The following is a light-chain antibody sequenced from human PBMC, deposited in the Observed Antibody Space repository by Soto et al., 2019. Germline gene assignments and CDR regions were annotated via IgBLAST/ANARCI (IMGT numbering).Light chain of an antibody. CDR1: QTVNSSY. J-gene: IGKJ2*01. Sequence: EVVLTQSPGTLSLSPGERATLSCRASQTVNSSYLAWYQQKPGQAPRLLIYSASSRATDIPDRFSGSGSGRDLTVTSSRLEPEDLQVYDCQRYGISPPKYTFGQGTKLEIK. CDR2: SAS. CDR3: QRYGISPPKYT. V-gene: IGKV3-20*01.